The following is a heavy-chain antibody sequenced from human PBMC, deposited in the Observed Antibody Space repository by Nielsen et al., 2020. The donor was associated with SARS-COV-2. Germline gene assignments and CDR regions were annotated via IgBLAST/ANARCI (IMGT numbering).Heavy chain of an antibody. D-gene: IGHD3-3*01. CDR1: GGSISSSSYY. J-gene: IGHJ6*02. Sequence: GSLRLSCTVSGGSISSSSYYWGWIRQPPGKGLEWIGSIYYSGSTYYNPSLKSRVTISVDTSKNQFSLKLSSVTAADTAVYYCARPSYDFWSSYGMDVWGQGTTVTVSS. V-gene: IGHV4-39*01. CDR3: ARPSYDFWSSYGMDV. CDR2: IYYSGST.